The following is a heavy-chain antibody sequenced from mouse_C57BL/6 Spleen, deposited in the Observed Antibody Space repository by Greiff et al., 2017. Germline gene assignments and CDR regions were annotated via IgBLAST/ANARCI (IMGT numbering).Heavy chain of an antibody. CDR2: ISYDGSN. Sequence: DVQLQESGPGLVKPSQSLSLTCSVTGYSITSGYYWNWIRQFPGNKLEWMGYISYDGSNNYNPSLKNRISITRDTSKNQFFLKLNSVTTEDTATYSWARDGYFDWYFDGWGTGTTVTVSS. CDR3: ARDGYFDWYFDG. D-gene: IGHD2-3*01. V-gene: IGHV3-6*01. CDR1: GYSITSGYY. J-gene: IGHJ1*03.